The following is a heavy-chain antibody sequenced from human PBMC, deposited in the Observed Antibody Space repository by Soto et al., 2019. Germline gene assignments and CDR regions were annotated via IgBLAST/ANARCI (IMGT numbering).Heavy chain of an antibody. CDR3: AALVVVAATYNWFDP. J-gene: IGHJ5*02. CDR1: EFTLSSYA. D-gene: IGHD2-15*01. Sequence: EVKLLESGGGLVQPGGSPRLSCAASEFTLSSYAITWVRQAPGKGLEWVSAISVSGDSTYYADSVKGRFTISRDNYKNMVYLQMNSLRAEDTAVYYCAALVVVAATYNWFDPWGQGTLVTVSS. CDR2: ISVSGDST. V-gene: IGHV3-23*01.